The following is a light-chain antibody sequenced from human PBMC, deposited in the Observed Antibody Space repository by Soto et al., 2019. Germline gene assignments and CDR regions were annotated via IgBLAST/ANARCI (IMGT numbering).Light chain of an antibody. J-gene: IGKJ1*01. CDR1: QSVSSD. CDR2: GAS. V-gene: IGKV3-15*01. Sequence: EIVMTQSPATLSVSPGERATLSCRASQSVSSDLAWYHQKPGQAPRLLIYGASTRATGIPARFSGSGSRTEFTLTISSLQSEDFAVYYCQQYNNWPRTFGQGTKVDIK. CDR3: QQYNNWPRT.